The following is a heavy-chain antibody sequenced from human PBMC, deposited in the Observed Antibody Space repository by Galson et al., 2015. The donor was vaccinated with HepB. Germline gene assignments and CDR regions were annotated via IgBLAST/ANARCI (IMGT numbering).Heavy chain of an antibody. Sequence: SVKVSCKASGYTFSAYYIHWVRQAPGQGLEWMGRISPDSGVATYTRNFQGRVTMTRDMSIGTVYMGLSRLRPDDSAVYYCARDIRRIVPPTITTASSYYFGIDVWGQGTTVTVSS. CDR1: GYTFSAYY. J-gene: IGHJ6*02. CDR3: ARDIRRIVPPTITTASSYYFGIDV. V-gene: IGHV1-2*06. CDR2: ISPDSGVA. D-gene: IGHD5-12*01.